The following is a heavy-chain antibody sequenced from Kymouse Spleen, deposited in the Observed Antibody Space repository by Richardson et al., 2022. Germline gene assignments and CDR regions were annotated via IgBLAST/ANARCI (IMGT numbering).Heavy chain of an antibody. CDR1: GFTFSSYG. Sequence: QVQLVESGGGVVQPGRSLRLSCAASGFTFSSYGMHWVRQAPGKGLEWVAVISYDGSNKYYADSVKGRFTISRDNSKNTLYLQMNSLRAEDTAVYYCAKDHYYYGSGSYYNVYYYYYGMDVWGQGTTVTVSS. CDR2: ISYDGSNK. D-gene: IGHD3-10*01. CDR3: AKDHYYYGSGSYYNVYYYYYGMDV. V-gene: IGHV3-30*18. J-gene: IGHJ6*02.